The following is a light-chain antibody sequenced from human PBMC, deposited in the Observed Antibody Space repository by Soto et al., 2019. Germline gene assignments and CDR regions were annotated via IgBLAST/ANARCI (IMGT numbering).Light chain of an antibody. V-gene: IGKV1-39*01. Sequence: DIQMTQAPSSLSASVGDRVTITCQTSQTINGYLNWYQQRPGKAPKLLIYTSSTLQSGVPSRFSGSGSGTEFTLTITSPQPEDFATYYCQQNYNAPYAFGQGTNLEIK. CDR2: TSS. J-gene: IGKJ2*01. CDR3: QQNYNAPYA. CDR1: QTINGY.